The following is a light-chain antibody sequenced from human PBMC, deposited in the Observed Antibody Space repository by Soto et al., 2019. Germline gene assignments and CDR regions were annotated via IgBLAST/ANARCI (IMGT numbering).Light chain of an antibody. Sequence: QAVVTQEPSLTVSPGGTVTLTCGSSTGAVTSGHYPYWFQQKPGQAPRTLIYDINNKHSWTPARFSGSLLGGKAALTLSGAQPEDEADYYCFLSYNIARVFGGGTKLTVL. V-gene: IGLV7-46*01. J-gene: IGLJ2*01. CDR1: TGAVTSGHY. CDR3: FLSYNIARV. CDR2: DIN.